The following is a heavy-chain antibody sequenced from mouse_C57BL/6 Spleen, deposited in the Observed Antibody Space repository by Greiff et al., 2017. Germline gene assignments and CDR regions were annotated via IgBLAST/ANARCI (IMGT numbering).Heavy chain of an antibody. Sequence: EVQLVESGPGLVKPSQSLSLTCSVTGYSITSGYYWNWIRQFPGNKLEWMGYISYDGSNNYNPSLKNRISITRDTSKNQFFLKLNSLTTEDTATDYCARVGDYGDGYYFDYWGQGTTLTVSS. CDR2: ISYDGSN. CDR1: GYSITSGYY. J-gene: IGHJ2*01. V-gene: IGHV3-6*01. D-gene: IGHD2-4*01. CDR3: ARVGDYGDGYYFDY.